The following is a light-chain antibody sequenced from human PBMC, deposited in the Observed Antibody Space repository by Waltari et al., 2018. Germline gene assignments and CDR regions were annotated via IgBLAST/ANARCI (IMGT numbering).Light chain of an antibody. CDR1: GSDVGGYNY. CDR3: SSYAGSFPYV. J-gene: IGLJ1*01. Sequence: QSALTQPPSASGSPGQSVTISCTGTGSDVGGYNYVSWYQQHPGKAPKLMIYEVSKLPSGVPDRFSGSKSGNTASLTVSGLQSEDEADYYCSSYAGSFPYVFGTGTKVTVL. V-gene: IGLV2-8*01. CDR2: EVS.